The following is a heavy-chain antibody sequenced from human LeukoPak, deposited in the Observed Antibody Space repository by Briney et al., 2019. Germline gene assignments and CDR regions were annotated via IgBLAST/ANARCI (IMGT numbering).Heavy chain of an antibody. V-gene: IGHV4-59*06. D-gene: IGHD6-13*01. Sequence: PSETLSLTCTVSGDSISSYYWSWIRQPPGKGLECIGYIYYSGSTYYNPSLKSRVTISVDTSKNQFSLNLRSVTAADTAVYYCARDSSTWWFDYWGQGTLVTVSS. CDR1: GDSISSYY. J-gene: IGHJ4*02. CDR3: ARDSSTWWFDY. CDR2: IYYSGST.